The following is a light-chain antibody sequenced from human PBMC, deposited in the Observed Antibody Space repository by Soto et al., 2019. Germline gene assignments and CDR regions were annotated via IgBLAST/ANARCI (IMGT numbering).Light chain of an antibody. CDR3: SSYTTSTITFVV. CDR2: EVS. V-gene: IGLV2-14*01. CDR1: SSDVGGYNY. Sequence: QSVLTQPASVSGSPGQSITISCTGTSSDVGGYNYVSWYQQHPGEAPKLMIYEVSNRPSGVSNRFSGSSSGNTASLTISGLQAEDEADYYCSSYTTSTITFVVFGGGTQLTVL. J-gene: IGLJ2*01.